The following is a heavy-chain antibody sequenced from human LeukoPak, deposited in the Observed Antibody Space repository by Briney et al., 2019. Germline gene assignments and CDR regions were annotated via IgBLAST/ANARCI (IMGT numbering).Heavy chain of an antibody. V-gene: IGHV3-30*04. D-gene: IGHD2-15*01. CDR1: EFSFSSYS. CDR2: MSGDGSKT. J-gene: IGHJ4*02. Sequence: PGGSLRLSCEAYEFSFSSYSMHWVRQTPDKGLDWLAVMSGDGSKTFYADSVKGQFTISRDNSKNTLYLQMTSLRAEDTAVYYCARDLRGYCSGGSCYSACVYWGQGTLVTVSS. CDR3: ARDLRGYCSGGSCYSACVY.